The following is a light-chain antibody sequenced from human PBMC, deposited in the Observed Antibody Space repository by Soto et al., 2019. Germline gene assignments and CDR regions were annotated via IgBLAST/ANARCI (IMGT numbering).Light chain of an antibody. CDR1: SSDIGGYYY. V-gene: IGLV2-14*01. J-gene: IGLJ1*01. CDR3: TSYSSSDIFYV. CDR2: QVT. Sequence: QSALTQPASVSGSRGQSITISCTGTSSDIGGYYYVSWYQHHPGKAPKLLIYQVTNRPSRVSNRFSGSKSGNTASLTISGLQADDEADYYCTSYSSSDIFYVFGTGTKVTV.